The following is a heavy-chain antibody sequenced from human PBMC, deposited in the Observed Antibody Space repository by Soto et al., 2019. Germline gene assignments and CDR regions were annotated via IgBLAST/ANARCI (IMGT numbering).Heavy chain of an antibody. CDR2: INHSGST. J-gene: IGHJ4*02. CDR1: GGSFSNYY. CDR3: VTTRVAGTFDY. Sequence: PSETLSLTCGVYGGSFSNYYWSWIRQPPGKGLEWIGEINHSGSTNYNPSLKSRVSISVDTSKRQFSLKLSSVTAADTAVYYCVTTRVAGTFDYWGQGTLVTVSS. V-gene: IGHV4-34*01. D-gene: IGHD6-19*01.